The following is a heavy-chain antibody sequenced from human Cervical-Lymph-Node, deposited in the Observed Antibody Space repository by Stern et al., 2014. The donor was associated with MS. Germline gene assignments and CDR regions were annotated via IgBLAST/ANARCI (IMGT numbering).Heavy chain of an antibody. Sequence: EVQLVESGGGLVKPGGSLRLSCAASGFTFSSYSMNWVRQAPGKGLEWVASISSGGSYIYYAASLTGRFTISRDNAKNSLYLQMNSLRAEDTAVYYCARGRGGNYRYYFDYWGQGTLVTVSS. CDR1: GFTFSSYS. CDR3: ARGRGGNYRYYFDY. J-gene: IGHJ4*02. V-gene: IGHV3-21*01. D-gene: IGHD4-23*01. CDR2: ISSGGSYI.